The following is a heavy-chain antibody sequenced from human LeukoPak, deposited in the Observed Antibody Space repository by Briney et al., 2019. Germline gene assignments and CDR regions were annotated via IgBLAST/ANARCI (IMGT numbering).Heavy chain of an antibody. CDR2: INPSGGSP. D-gene: IGHD3-10*01. J-gene: IGHJ4*02. CDR1: GYTFTSYY. V-gene: IGHV1-46*01. Sequence: ASVKVSCKASGYTFTSYYLHWVRQAPGQGLEWMGIINPSGGSPNYAQKFQGRVTMTSDTSTSTVYMELRSLRSADTALYYCAREFVGGRSGELGYWGQGTLVTVSS. CDR3: AREFVGGRSGELGY.